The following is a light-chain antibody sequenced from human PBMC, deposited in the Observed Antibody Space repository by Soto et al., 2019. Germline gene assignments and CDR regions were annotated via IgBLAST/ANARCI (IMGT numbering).Light chain of an antibody. V-gene: IGKV3-20*01. Sequence: EIVLTQSPGTLSLSPGERATLSCRASQSVSSSYLAWYQQKPGQAPRLPIYGASSRATGIPDRFSGSGSGTDFTLNISRLEPEEFAVYYCQQYGSSPLTFSQGTKVESK. CDR3: QQYGSSPLT. CDR1: QSVSSSY. J-gene: IGKJ1*01. CDR2: GAS.